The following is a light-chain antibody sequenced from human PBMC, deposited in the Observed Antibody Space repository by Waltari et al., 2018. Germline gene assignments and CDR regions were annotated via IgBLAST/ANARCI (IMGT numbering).Light chain of an antibody. CDR2: QIS. CDR3: MQAMHLPLT. Sequence: DIVMTQTPLSLSVTPGQPASISCKSSQSLLHSDGKTYLYWYFQRPGQSPQLLIYQISGRFSGVPDRFSGSGSGTDFTLRISRVEPDDIGVYYCMQAMHLPLTFGGGTKVGVK. J-gene: IGKJ4*01. V-gene: IGKV2-29*03. CDR1: QSLLHSDGKTY.